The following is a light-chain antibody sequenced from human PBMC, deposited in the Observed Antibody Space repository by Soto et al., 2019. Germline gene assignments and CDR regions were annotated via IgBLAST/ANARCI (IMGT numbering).Light chain of an antibody. CDR1: QSTTRL. V-gene: IGKV1-5*03. CDR2: TAS. J-gene: IGKJ1*01. Sequence: DVHLTPSPPTLTAIVGDRVTIACRASQSTTRLLAWYQQKPGKAPKLLISTASRLQPGVQSRFSGNGSETECTHTMNSRHPEVFATHCCHQHITFQWSFGQGTNV. CDR3: HQHITFQWS.